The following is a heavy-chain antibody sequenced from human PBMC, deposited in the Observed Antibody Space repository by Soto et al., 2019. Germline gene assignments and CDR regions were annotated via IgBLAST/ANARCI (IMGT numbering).Heavy chain of an antibody. CDR1: GYTLTELS. D-gene: IGHD5-12*01. J-gene: IGHJ4*02. CDR3: ATDPLVSGYDFVIDY. V-gene: IGHV1-24*01. Sequence: ASVKVSCKVSGYTLTELSMHWVRQAPGKGLEWMGGFDPEDSETIYAQKFQGRVTMTEDTSTDTAYMELSSLRSEDTAVYYCATDPLVSGYDFVIDYWGQGTLVTVSS. CDR2: FDPEDSET.